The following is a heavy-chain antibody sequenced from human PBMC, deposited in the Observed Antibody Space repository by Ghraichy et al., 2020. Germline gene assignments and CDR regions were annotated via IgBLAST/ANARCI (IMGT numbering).Heavy chain of an antibody. V-gene: IGHV3-30-3*01. CDR2: ISYDGSNK. CDR3: ARDPYCSGGSCYSGGDY. Sequence: GGSLRLSCAASGFTFSSYARHWVRQAPGKGLEWVAVISYDGSNKYYADSVKGRFTISRDNSKNTLYLQMNSLRAEDTAVYYCARDPYCSGGSCYSGGDYWGQGTLVNVSS. D-gene: IGHD2-15*01. CDR1: GFTFSSYA. J-gene: IGHJ4*02.